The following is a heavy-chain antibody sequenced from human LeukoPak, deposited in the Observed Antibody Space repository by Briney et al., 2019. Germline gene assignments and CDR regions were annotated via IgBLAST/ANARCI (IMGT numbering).Heavy chain of an antibody. Sequence: SETLSLTCAVYGGSFSGYYWSWIRQPPGKGLEWIGEINHSGSTNYNPSLKSRVTISADTSKNQFSLKLSSVTAADTAVYYCARGFRGLSIVVVPAAIKGAFDIWGQGTMVTVSS. V-gene: IGHV4-34*01. D-gene: IGHD2-2*02. CDR3: ARGFRGLSIVVVPAAIKGAFDI. CDR1: GGSFSGYY. CDR2: INHSGST. J-gene: IGHJ3*02.